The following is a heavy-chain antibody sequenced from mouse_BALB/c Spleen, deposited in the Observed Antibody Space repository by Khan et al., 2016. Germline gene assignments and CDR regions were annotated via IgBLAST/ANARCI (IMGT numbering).Heavy chain of an antibody. Sequence: VELVESGPEVVRPGVSVKISCKGSGYTFTDFAMHWVMQSRAKSLEWIGIVSTYSDNTKYNQKFKGKATMTVDKYSNTAYMELVGLTAEDSAIYYCARDYYGSRGFDYWGQGTTLTVSS. CDR1: GYTFTDFA. CDR3: ARDYYGSRGFDY. V-gene: IGHV1S137*01. CDR2: VSTYSDNT. J-gene: IGHJ2*01. D-gene: IGHD1-1*01.